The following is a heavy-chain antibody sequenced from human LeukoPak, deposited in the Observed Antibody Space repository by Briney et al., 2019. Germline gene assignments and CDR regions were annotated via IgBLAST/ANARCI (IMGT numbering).Heavy chain of an antibody. J-gene: IGHJ6*02. Sequence: GGSLRLSCAASGFTFNSYGMHWVRQAPGKGLEWVAVISYDGSNKYHADSVRGRFTISRDNSKNTLYLQMNSLKDEDTAVYYCAKAHDFWSGIGYGMDVWGQGTTVTVSS. V-gene: IGHV3-30*18. CDR3: AKAHDFWSGIGYGMDV. CDR2: ISYDGSNK. D-gene: IGHD3-3*01. CDR1: GFTFNSYG.